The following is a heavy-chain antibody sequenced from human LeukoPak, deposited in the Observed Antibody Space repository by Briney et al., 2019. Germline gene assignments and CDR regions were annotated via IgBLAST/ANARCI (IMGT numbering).Heavy chain of an antibody. D-gene: IGHD2-15*01. V-gene: IGHV3-23*01. Sequence: GGSLRLSCAASGFTFNTYAMSWVRQAPGKGLEWVSIISGSGTVTYYADSVKGRFTTSRDNSKNTLYLQMNSLRAEDTAVYYCAKTSVGEGRIIASGYFDNWGQGTLVTVSS. J-gene: IGHJ4*02. CDR1: GFTFNTYA. CDR3: AKTSVGEGRIIASGYFDN. CDR2: ISGSGTVT.